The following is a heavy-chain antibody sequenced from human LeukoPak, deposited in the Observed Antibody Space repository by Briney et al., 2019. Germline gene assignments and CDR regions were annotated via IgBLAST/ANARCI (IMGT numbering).Heavy chain of an antibody. CDR2: IYYSGST. CDR1: GGSISSYY. CDR3: ARELTFAFDI. V-gene: IGHV4-59*01. Sequence: SETLSLTCTVSGGSISSYYWSWIRQPPGKGLEWIGYIYYSGSTNYNPSLKSRVTISVDTSKNQFSLKLSSVTAADTAVYYCARELTFAFDIWGQGTMATVSS. J-gene: IGHJ3*02.